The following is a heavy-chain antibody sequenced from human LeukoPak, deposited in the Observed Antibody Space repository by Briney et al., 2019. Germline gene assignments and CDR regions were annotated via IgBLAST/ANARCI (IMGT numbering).Heavy chain of an antibody. CDR2: ISGSGGST. J-gene: IGHJ4*02. CDR3: AKDPRVGSRVATPCH. Sequence: TGGSLRLSCAVSEFPFSDYAMTWVRQAPGKGLEWVSSISGSGGSTYYADSVKGRFTISRDNSKSTLFLQMNSLRAEDTAVYYCAKDPRVGSRVATPCHWGQGTLVTVSS. V-gene: IGHV3-23*01. D-gene: IGHD5-24*01. CDR1: EFPFSDYA.